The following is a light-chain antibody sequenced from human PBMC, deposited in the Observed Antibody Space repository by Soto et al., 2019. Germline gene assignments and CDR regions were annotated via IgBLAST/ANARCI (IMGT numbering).Light chain of an antibody. Sequence: AIQMTQSPSSLSASVGDRVTITCRASQGITDDLGWYQQKPGKAPKLLIYAASSLQSGVPSRFSGSGSCTDFPLTISSLQPEDFATYYCLQNFNFPWTFGLGTKVEIK. V-gene: IGKV1-6*01. CDR1: QGITDD. CDR3: LQNFNFPWT. CDR2: AAS. J-gene: IGKJ1*01.